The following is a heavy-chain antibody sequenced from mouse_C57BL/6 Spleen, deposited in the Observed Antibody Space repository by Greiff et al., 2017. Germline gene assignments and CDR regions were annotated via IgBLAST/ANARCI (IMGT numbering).Heavy chain of an antibody. Sequence: EVQLQESGGGLVKPGGSLKLSCAASGFTFSSYTMSWVRQTPEKRLEWVATISGGGGNTYYPDSVKGRFTISRDNAKNTLYLQMSSLRSEDTALYYCARQGIYYDYEFAYWGQGTLVTVSA. CDR1: GFTFSSYT. D-gene: IGHD2-4*01. J-gene: IGHJ3*01. V-gene: IGHV5-9*01. CDR2: ISGGGGNT. CDR3: ARQGIYYDYEFAY.